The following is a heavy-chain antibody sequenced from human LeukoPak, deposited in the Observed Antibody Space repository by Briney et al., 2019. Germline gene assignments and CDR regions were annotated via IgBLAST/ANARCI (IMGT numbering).Heavy chain of an antibody. Sequence: PGGSLRLSCAASGFTFDDYGMSWVRQAPGKGLEWVSGINWNGGSTGYADSVKGRFTISRDNAKNSLYLQMNSLRAEDTALYYCARDRGKLTPGAFGIWGQGTMVTVSS. V-gene: IGHV3-20*04. CDR1: GFTFDDYG. CDR3: ARDRGKLTPGAFGI. CDR2: INWNGGST. J-gene: IGHJ3*02. D-gene: IGHD3-10*01.